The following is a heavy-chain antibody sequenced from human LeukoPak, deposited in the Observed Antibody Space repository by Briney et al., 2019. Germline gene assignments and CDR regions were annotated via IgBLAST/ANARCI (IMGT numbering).Heavy chain of an antibody. CDR3: AKNELWFGESQSGMDV. D-gene: IGHD3-10*01. V-gene: IGHV3-30*18. J-gene: IGHJ6*02. Sequence: PGGSLRLSCTALGFTFSSYGIHWVRQAPAKGLDWVAVISYDGNNKDYADSVKGLFTISREKSKNTLFLQMNSLRTEDTDVYYCAKNELWFGESQSGMDVWGQGTTVSVSS. CDR2: ISYDGNNK. CDR1: GFTFSSYG.